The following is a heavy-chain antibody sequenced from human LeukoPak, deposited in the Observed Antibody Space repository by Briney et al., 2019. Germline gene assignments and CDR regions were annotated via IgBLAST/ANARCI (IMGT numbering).Heavy chain of an antibody. CDR1: GFTFSSYS. V-gene: IGHV3-21*01. J-gene: IGHJ6*01. CDR3: ARKTAALYGMDV. CDR2: ISSSSSYI. Sequence: PGGSLRLSCAASGFTFSSYSMNWVGQAPGKGLEWVSSISSSSSYIYYADSVKGRFTISRDNAKNSLYLQMNSLRAEDTAVYYCARKTAALYGMDVWGQGTTVTVSS. D-gene: IGHD6-13*01.